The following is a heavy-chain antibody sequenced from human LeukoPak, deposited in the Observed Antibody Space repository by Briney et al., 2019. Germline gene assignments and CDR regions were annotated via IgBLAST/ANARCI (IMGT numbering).Heavy chain of an antibody. CDR1: GFTFSDYY. V-gene: IGHV3-11*01. CDR2: ISTSGSPT. Sequence: GGSPRLSCAASGFTFSDYYMSWIRQAPGKGLEWVSHISTSGSPTYYVDSVKGRITISRDNAKNSLYLQMNSLRVDDTAVYYCARVKGSSSNDYWGQGTLVTVSS. D-gene: IGHD1-26*01. J-gene: IGHJ4*02. CDR3: ARVKGSSSNDY.